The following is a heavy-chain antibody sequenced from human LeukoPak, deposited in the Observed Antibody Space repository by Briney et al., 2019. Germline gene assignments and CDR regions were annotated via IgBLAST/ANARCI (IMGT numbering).Heavy chain of an antibody. CDR3: ARDLGRICGGDCRGAFDI. Sequence: SVKVSCKASGGTFSSYAISWVRQAPVQGLEWMGGIIPIFGTANYAQKFQGRVTITADKSTSTAYMELSSLRSEDTAVYYCARDLGRICGGDCRGAFDIWGQGTMVTVSS. CDR1: GGTFSSYA. D-gene: IGHD2-21*02. V-gene: IGHV1-69*06. J-gene: IGHJ3*02. CDR2: IIPIFGTA.